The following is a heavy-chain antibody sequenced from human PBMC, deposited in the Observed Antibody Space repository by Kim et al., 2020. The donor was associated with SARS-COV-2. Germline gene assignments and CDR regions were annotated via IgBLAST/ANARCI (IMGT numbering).Heavy chain of an antibody. J-gene: IGHJ4*02. CDR2: IDPSDSYT. CDR1: GYSFISYW. CDR3: ARQEKGGATAY. Sequence: GESLKISCKTSGYSFISYWITWVRQMPGKGLEWMGRIDPSDSYTKYSPSFQGHVTISGDRSFSTAYLQWGSLKASDTAIYYCARQEKGGATAYWGQGTRVTVSS. D-gene: IGHD3-16*01. V-gene: IGHV5-10-1*01.